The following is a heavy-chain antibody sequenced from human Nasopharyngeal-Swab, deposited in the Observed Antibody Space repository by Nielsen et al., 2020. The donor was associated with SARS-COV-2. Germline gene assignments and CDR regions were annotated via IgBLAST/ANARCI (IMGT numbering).Heavy chain of an antibody. Sequence: GSLRLSCTVSGGSISSYYWSWIRQPPGKGLEWIGYIYYSGSTNNNPSLKSRVTVSVDTSKNQFSLRLNSVTAADTAVYYCARGAGSSWYVDAFDIWGQGTMVTVSS. CDR2: IYYSGST. V-gene: IGHV4-59*13. CDR1: GGSISSYY. CDR3: ARGAGSSWYVDAFDI. D-gene: IGHD6-13*01. J-gene: IGHJ3*02.